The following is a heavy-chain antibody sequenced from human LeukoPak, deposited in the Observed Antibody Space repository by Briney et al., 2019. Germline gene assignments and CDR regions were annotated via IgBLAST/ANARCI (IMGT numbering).Heavy chain of an antibody. J-gene: IGHJ5*02. CDR1: GFTFSSYW. V-gene: IGHV3-30*03. CDR2: ISYDGSNK. D-gene: IGHD2-2*01. Sequence: GGSLRLSCAASGFTFSSYWMHWVRQAPGKGLEWVAVISYDGSNKYYADSVKGRFTISRDNSKNTLYLQMNSLRAEDTAVYYCAREIPSAGFDPWGQGTLVTVSS. CDR3: AREIPSAGFDP.